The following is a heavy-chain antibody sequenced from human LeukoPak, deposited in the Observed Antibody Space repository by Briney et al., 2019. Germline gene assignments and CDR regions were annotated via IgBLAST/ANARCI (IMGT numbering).Heavy chain of an antibody. CDR3: ARLKSSGWYGRDY. D-gene: IGHD6-19*01. CDR1: GWSFSSYC. CDR2: INHSGST. J-gene: IGHJ4*02. Sequence: SETLSLTCAVYGWSFSSYCWSWIRQPPGKGLEWVGEINHSGSTYYNPSLKSRVIISVDTSKNQFSLKLSCVTAADTAVYYCARLKSSGWYGRDYWGQGTLVTVSS. V-gene: IGHV4-34*01.